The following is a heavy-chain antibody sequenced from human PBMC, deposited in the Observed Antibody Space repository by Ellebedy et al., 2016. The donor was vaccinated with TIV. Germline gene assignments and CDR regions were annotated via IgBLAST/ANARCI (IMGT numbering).Heavy chain of an antibody. CDR2: ISYDGSNK. CDR3: ARLRTAMLAFDI. V-gene: IGHV3-30*03. Sequence: PGGSLRLSCAASGFTFSSYGMHWVRQAPGKGLDGVAVISYDGSNKYYADSVKGRFTISRDNSKNTLYLQMNSLRAEDTAVYYCARLRTAMLAFDIWGQGTMVTVSS. J-gene: IGHJ3*02. D-gene: IGHD2-2*01. CDR1: GFTFSSYG.